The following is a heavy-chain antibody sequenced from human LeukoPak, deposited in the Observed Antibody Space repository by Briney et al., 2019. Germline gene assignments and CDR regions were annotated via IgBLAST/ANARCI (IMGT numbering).Heavy chain of an antibody. Sequence: SQTLSLTCTVSGGSIGSGSYYWSWIRQPAGKGLEWIGRIYTSGSTNYNPSLKSRVTISVDTSKNQFSLKLSSVTAADTAVYYCARESFYGDSDWGQGTLVTVSS. CDR2: IYTSGST. CDR1: GGSIGSGSYY. V-gene: IGHV4-61*02. CDR3: ARESFYGDSD. J-gene: IGHJ4*02. D-gene: IGHD4-17*01.